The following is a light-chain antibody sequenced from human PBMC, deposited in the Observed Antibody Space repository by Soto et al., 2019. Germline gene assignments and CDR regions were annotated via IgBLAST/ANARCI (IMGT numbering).Light chain of an antibody. J-gene: IGKJ2*01. CDR3: QQYYSDFFT. V-gene: IGKV4-1*01. CDR2: WAS. Sequence: DIVMTQSPDSLTVSLGERATINCKSSQSLLYSSNNKTNLAWYQHRPGQSPKMLIFWASARESGVPDRFAGSGSETDFTLTISSLQAEDAAAYYCQQYYSDFFTFGQGTRLEIK. CDR1: QSLLYSSNNKTN.